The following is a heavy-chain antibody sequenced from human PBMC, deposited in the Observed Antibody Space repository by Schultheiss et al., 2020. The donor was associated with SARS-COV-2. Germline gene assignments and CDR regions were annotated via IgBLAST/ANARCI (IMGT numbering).Heavy chain of an antibody. V-gene: IGHV3-53*01. CDR2: IYSGGST. Sequence: GESLKISCAASGFPFRTYAIHWVRQAPGKGLEWVSVIYSGGSTYYADSVKGRFTISRDNSKNTLYLQMNSLRAEDTAVYYCAKDPAAWGAWYFDLWGRGTLVTVSS. CDR1: GFPFRTYA. D-gene: IGHD1-26*01. J-gene: IGHJ2*01. CDR3: AKDPAAWGAWYFDL.